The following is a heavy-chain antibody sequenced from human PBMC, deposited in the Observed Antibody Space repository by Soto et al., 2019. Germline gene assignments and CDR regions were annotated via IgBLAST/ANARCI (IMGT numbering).Heavy chain of an antibody. Sequence: EVQLVETGGGLIQPGGSLRLSCAVSGFTVRSNYMSWVRQAPGKGLEWVSIIYSSGNTYYADSVKGRFTMSRATSNNTVFLQMRSLRAEDTAVYYCARVSSPFRYWGQGTLVTVSS. CDR2: IYSSGNT. V-gene: IGHV3-53*02. J-gene: IGHJ4*02. CDR1: GFTVRSNY. D-gene: IGHD6-6*01. CDR3: ARVSSPFRY.